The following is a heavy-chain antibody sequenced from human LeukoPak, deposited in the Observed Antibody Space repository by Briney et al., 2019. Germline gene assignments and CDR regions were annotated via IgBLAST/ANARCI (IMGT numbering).Heavy chain of an antibody. CDR3: ARFYDSPISAFVI. V-gene: IGHV4-59*01. D-gene: IGHD3-22*01. J-gene: IGHJ3*02. Sequence: PPETLSLTCSDPGVSLRSSYRSWIRQPPGKGLEWIGYIYYMGISDNTPSLKRRVTISLDTSKNQCSMSLTTMTAADTAVYYCARFYDSPISAFVIWGQGTVVTVSS. CDR1: GVSLRSSY. CDR2: IYYMGIS.